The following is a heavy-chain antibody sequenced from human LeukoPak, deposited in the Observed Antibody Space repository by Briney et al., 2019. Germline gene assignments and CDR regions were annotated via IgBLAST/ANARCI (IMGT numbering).Heavy chain of an antibody. J-gene: IGHJ4*02. Sequence: SETLSLTCTVSGGSISSSSYYWGWIRQPPGKGLEWIGSIYYSGSTYYNPSLKSRVTISVDTSKNQFSLKLSSVTAADTAVYYCARANYGDYNVYYWGQGTLVTVSS. CDR3: ARANYGDYNVYY. CDR1: GGSISSSSYY. CDR2: IYYSGST. D-gene: IGHD4-17*01. V-gene: IGHV4-39*07.